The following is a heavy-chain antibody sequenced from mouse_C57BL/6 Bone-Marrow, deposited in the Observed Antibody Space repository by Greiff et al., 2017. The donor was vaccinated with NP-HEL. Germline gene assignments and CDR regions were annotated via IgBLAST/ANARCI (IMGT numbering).Heavy chain of an antibody. D-gene: IGHD1-1*01. V-gene: IGHV5-9*01. J-gene: IGHJ3*01. CDR1: GFTFTSYT. CDR3: ARELFTTVVPFAY. Sequence: EVQLVEPGGGLVKPGGSLKLSCAASGFTFTSYTMSWVRQTPEKGLEWVATISGGGGNTYYPDSVKGRFTIPRDNAKNTLYLQMSSLRSEDTALYYCARELFTTVVPFAYWGQGTLVTVSA. CDR2: ISGGGGNT.